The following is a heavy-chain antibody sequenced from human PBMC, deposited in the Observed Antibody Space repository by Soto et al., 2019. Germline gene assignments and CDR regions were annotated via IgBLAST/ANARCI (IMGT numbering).Heavy chain of an antibody. Sequence: SEALSVICTVSGGSVSSGRYYWSWIRQPPGKGLEWIGYIYYSGSTNYNPSLKSRVTISVDTSTNQFSLKLSSVTAADTAVYYCARYRSNSYDSNGYHPPADFDIWVQGTMVTDS. CDR2: IYYSGST. CDR3: ARYRSNSYDSNGYHPPADFDI. CDR1: GGSVSSGRYY. J-gene: IGHJ3*02. V-gene: IGHV4-61*01. D-gene: IGHD3-22*01.